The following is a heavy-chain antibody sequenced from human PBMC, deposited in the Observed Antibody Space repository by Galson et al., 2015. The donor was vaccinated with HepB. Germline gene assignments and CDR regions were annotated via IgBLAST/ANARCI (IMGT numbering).Heavy chain of an antibody. J-gene: IGHJ2*01. CDR2: MNPNSGNT. D-gene: IGHD4-17*01. Sequence: SVTVSCKASGSTFTSYDINWVRQATGQGLEWMGWMNPNSGNTGYAQKFQGRVTMTRNTSISTAYMELSSLRSEDTAVYYCARVAGVDYGDLYWYFDLWGRGTLVTVSS. CDR1: GSTFTSYD. V-gene: IGHV1-8*01. CDR3: ARVAGVDYGDLYWYFDL.